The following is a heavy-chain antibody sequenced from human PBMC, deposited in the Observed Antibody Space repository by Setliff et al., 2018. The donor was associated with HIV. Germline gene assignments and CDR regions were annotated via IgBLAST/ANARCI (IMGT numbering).Heavy chain of an antibody. CDR1: GYSISSSNW. CDR2: INHNELT. Sequence: PSETLSLTCVVYGYSISSSNWWGWIRQPPGKGLEWIGYINHNELTYYNPSLRSRIIMSVDTSKKQLSLKLSSVTAVDTAVYFCARISNGFEPNAFDTWGRGTMVTVSS. CDR3: ARISNGFEPNAFDT. D-gene: IGHD3-22*01. V-gene: IGHV4-28*01. J-gene: IGHJ3*02.